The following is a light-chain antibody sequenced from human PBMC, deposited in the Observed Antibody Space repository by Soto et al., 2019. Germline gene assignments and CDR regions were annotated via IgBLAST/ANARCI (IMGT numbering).Light chain of an antibody. CDR2: DAS. CDR3: QQYNIYPWT. J-gene: IGKJ1*01. V-gene: IGKV1-5*01. Sequence: DIQMTQSPSTLSASVGDRVTVTCRASQSISSWLAWYQQKPGKAPKLLIYDASNLESGVPSRFSGSGSGTEFTLTISSLQPDDIATYYCQQYNIYPWTFGQGTKV. CDR1: QSISSW.